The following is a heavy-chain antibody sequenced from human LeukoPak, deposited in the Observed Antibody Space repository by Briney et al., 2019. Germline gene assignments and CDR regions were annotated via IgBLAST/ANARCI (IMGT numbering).Heavy chain of an antibody. J-gene: IGHJ6*03. V-gene: IGHV1-69*05. Sequence: SVKVSCKASGGTFSSYAISWVRQAPGQGLEWMGGIIPIFGTANYAQKFQGRVTITTDESTSTAYMELSSLRSEDTAVYYCARGGAVAGYYYYYYMDVWGKGTTVTVSS. D-gene: IGHD6-19*01. CDR2: IIPIFGTA. CDR1: GGTFSSYA. CDR3: ARGGAVAGYYYYYYMDV.